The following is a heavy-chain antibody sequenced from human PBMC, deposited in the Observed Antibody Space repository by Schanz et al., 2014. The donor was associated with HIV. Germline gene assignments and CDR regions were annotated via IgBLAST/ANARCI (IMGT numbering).Heavy chain of an antibody. Sequence: EVQLLESGGGLAQPGGSLRLSCAASGFTFSSYAMIWVRQAPGKGLEWVSTISGSGGHTYYADSVKGRFTISRDNSKNTVYLQMNTLRAEDTAVYYCANEEVPNDYWGQGTLVTVSS. J-gene: IGHJ4*02. CDR2: ISGSGGHT. V-gene: IGHV3-23*01. CDR1: GFTFSSYA. CDR3: ANEEVPNDY.